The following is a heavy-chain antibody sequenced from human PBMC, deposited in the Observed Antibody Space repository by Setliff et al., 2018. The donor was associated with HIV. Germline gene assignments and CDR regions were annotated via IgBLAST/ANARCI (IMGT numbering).Heavy chain of an antibody. D-gene: IGHD3-10*01. J-gene: IGHJ4*02. Sequence: SETLSLTCTVSGGTISSGGYYWSWIRQPPGKGLEWIGFIYHRGNTHYNSSLKSRITISVDTSKNQFSLKLSSVTAADTAVYYCERSGPVWFGEPPYYFDSWGLGTLVTVSS. CDR1: GGTISSGGYY. V-gene: IGHV4-30-4*08. CDR2: IYHRGNT. CDR3: ERSGPVWFGEPPYYFDS.